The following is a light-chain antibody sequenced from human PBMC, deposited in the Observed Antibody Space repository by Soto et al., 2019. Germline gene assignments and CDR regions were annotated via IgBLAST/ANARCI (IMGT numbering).Light chain of an antibody. CDR3: QQSYSTPPT. V-gene: IGKV1-39*01. Sequence: DIQVTQAPSTRSASGGDRVTISWGASQSIGTWLAWYQQKPGKAPKLLISTASTLQTGVPSRFSGSRSGTDFTLTISSLHPEDFATYYCQQSYSTPPTFGQGTKVDIK. CDR2: TAS. CDR1: QSIGTW. J-gene: IGKJ1*01.